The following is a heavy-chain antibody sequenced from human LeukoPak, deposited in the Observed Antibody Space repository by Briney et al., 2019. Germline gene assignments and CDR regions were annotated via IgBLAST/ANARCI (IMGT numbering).Heavy chain of an antibody. D-gene: IGHD1-26*01. J-gene: IGHJ3*02. V-gene: IGHV4-61*02. CDR1: GGSISSGSYY. Sequence: PSETLSLTCTVSGGSISSGSYYWSWIRQPAGKGLEWIGRIYTSGSTNYNPSLKSRVTISVDTSKNQFSLKLSSVTAADTAVYYCASPRRETDAFDIWGQGTMVTVSS. CDR3: ASPRRETDAFDI. CDR2: IYTSGST.